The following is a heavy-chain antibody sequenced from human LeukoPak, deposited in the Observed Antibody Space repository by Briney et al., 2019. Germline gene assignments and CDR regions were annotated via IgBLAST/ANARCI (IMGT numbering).Heavy chain of an antibody. CDR1: GGSISSSSYY. Sequence: SETLSLTCTVSGGSISSSSYYWGWIRQPPGKGLEWIGSIYYSGSTYYNPSLKSRVTISVDTSKNQFSLKLSSVTAADTAVYYCARDRYYYEHWGQGTLVTVSS. CDR2: IYYSGST. V-gene: IGHV4-39*07. CDR3: ARDRYYYEH. J-gene: IGHJ4*02. D-gene: IGHD1-14*01.